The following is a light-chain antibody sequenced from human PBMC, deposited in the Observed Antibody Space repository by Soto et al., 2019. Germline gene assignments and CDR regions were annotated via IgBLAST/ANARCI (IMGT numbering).Light chain of an antibody. J-gene: IGLJ2*01. CDR1: SGHSSYA. CDR3: QTWGTGIQV. CDR2: LNSAGSH. Sequence: QLVLTQSPSASASLGASVKPTCTLSSGHSSYAIAWHQQHPEKGPRYLMKLNSAGSHSKGDGIPDRFSGSSSGAERYLTISSLQSEDEADYCCQTWGTGIQVFGGGTKLTVL. V-gene: IGLV4-69*01.